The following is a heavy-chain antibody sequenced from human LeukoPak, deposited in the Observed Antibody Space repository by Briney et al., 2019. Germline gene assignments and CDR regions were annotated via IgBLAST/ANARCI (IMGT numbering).Heavy chain of an antibody. J-gene: IGHJ4*02. D-gene: IGHD3-22*01. V-gene: IGHV3-30*04. CDR3: ARGGRDYYDSSGYYYLFDY. CDR2: ISYDGSNK. Sequence: GGSLRLSCAASGFTFSSYAMHWVRQAPGKGLEWVAVISYDGSNKYYADSVKGRFTISRDNSKNTLYLQMNSLRAEDTAVYYCARGGRDYYDSSGYYYLFDYWSQGTLVTVSS. CDR1: GFTFSSYA.